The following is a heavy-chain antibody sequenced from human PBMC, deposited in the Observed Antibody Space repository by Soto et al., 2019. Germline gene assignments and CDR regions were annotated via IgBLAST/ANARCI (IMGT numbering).Heavy chain of an antibody. CDR1: GDSVSSNSAA. CDR2: TYYRCKWYN. J-gene: IGHJ3*02. V-gene: IGHV6-1*01. CDR3: ARTGGYYDSSGYHSDAFDI. Sequence: SRTLSLTCAISGDSVSSNSAAWTWIRQSPSRGLEWLGRTYYRCKWYNDYAVSVKGRITINPDTSKNQFALQLSSVTAADTAVYYCARTGGYYDSSGYHSDAFDIWGQGTMVTVSS. D-gene: IGHD3-22*01.